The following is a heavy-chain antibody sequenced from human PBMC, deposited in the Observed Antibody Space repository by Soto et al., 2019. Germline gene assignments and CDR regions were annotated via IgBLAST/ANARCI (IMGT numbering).Heavy chain of an antibody. Sequence: GGSLRLSCAASGFTFSGYAMSWVRQAPGKGLEWVSAISGSGGSTYYADSVKGRFTISRDNSKNTLYLQMNSLRAEDTAIYYCAKMDSDYIWGSYKPLHFDYWGQGTLVTVSS. CDR3: AKMDSDYIWGSYKPLHFDY. CDR1: GFTFSGYA. J-gene: IGHJ4*02. V-gene: IGHV3-23*01. CDR2: ISGSGGST. D-gene: IGHD3-16*01.